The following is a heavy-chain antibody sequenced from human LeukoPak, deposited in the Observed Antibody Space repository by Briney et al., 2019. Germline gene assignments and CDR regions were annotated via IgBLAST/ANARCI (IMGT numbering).Heavy chain of an antibody. CDR1: GGSISSGGYY. Sequence: KPSQTLSLTCTVSGGSISSGGYYWSWIRQPPGKGLEWIGYIYHSGSTYYNPSLKSRVTISVDRSKNQFSLKLSSVTAADTAVYYCARGRLNWFDPWGQGTLVTVSS. D-gene: IGHD6-19*01. J-gene: IGHJ5*02. CDR3: ARGRLNWFDP. CDR2: IYHSGST. V-gene: IGHV4-30-2*01.